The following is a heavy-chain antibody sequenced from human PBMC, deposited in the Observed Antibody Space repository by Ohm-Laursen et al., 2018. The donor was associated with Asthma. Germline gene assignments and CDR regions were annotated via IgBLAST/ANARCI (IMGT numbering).Heavy chain of an antibody. CDR1: GGPLSRGYYY. D-gene: IGHD6-19*01. CDR3: AGRLRAVAGTYYYGMDV. J-gene: IGHJ6*02. Sequence: TLSLTRTVSGGPLSRGYYYWTWIRQNPGKGLEWIGNIHYNGSIIYDPPLESRLSISVDTSKNQFSLNLSSVIAADTAVYYCAGRLRAVAGTYYYGMDVWGQGTTVTVSS. V-gene: IGHV4-31*03. CDR2: IHYNGSI.